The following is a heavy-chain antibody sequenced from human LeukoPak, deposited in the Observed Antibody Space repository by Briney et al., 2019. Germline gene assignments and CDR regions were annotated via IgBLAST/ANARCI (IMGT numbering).Heavy chain of an antibody. CDR3: ARKGGYYGSGSPHNWFDP. J-gene: IGHJ5*02. Sequence: PGGSLRLSCAASGFTFSSYAMSWVRQAPGKGLEWVSAISGSGGSTYYADSVKGRFTISRDNSKNTLYLQMNSLRAEDTAVYYCARKGGYYGSGSPHNWFDPWGQGTLVTVSS. V-gene: IGHV3-23*01. D-gene: IGHD3-10*01. CDR2: ISGSGGST. CDR1: GFTFSSYA.